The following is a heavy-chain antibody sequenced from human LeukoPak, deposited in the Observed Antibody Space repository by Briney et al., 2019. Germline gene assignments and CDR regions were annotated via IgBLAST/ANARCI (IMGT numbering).Heavy chain of an antibody. CDR2: IYYTGST. Sequence: PSETLSLTCTVSGGATTSYYWNWIRQPPGKGLEWIGHIYYTGSTNYNPSLKSRVSILLDTSKNQFSLKLNSMTTADTAVYYCATATLGKVYYYYGLDVWGQGTTVTVSS. CDR1: GGATTSYY. J-gene: IGHJ6*02. CDR3: ATATLGKVYYYYGLDV. V-gene: IGHV4-59*01. D-gene: IGHD7-27*01.